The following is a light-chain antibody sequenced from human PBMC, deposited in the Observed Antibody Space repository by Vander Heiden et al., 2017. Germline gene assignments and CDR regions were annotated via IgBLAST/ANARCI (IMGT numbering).Light chain of an antibody. CDR1: KLADKY. CDR3: QAWDSSTVV. V-gene: IGLV3-1*01. J-gene: IGLJ2*01. CDR2: QDS. Sequence: SSVLTQPPSVSVSPVQTASYTCSAAKLADKYACWYQQKPGQSPVLVIDQDSKRPSGIPERFSGSNSGNTATLTISGTQAMDEADYYCQAWDSSTVVFGGGTKLTVL.